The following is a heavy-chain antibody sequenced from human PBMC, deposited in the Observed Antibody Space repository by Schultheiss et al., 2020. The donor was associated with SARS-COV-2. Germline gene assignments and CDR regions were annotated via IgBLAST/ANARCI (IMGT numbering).Heavy chain of an antibody. CDR1: GFTFSSYA. J-gene: IGHJ6*02. CDR3: AKIFVVVVAANGMDV. Sequence: GGSLRLSCAASGFTFSSYAMSWVRQAPGKGLEWVSIIYGSGTTYYADSVKGRFTISRDNSKNTLYLQMNSLRLEDTAVYYCAKIFVVVVAANGMDVWGQGTTVTVSS. CDR2: IYGSGTT. D-gene: IGHD2-15*01. V-gene: IGHV3-23*05.